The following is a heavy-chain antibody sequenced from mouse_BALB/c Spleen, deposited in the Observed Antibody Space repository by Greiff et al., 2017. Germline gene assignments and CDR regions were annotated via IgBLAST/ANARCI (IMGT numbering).Heavy chain of an antibody. CDR1: GYTFTSYW. D-gene: IGHD1-2*01. J-gene: IGHJ4*01. CDR3: ARGFITTATKAMDY. CDR2: IDPYDSET. Sequence: VQLQQSGAELVRPGASVKLSCKASGYTFTSYWMNWVKQRPEQGLEWIGRIDPYDSETHYNQKFKDKAILTVDKSSSTAYMQLSSLTSEDSAVYYCARGFITTATKAMDYWGQGTSVTVSS. V-gene: IGHV1-52*01.